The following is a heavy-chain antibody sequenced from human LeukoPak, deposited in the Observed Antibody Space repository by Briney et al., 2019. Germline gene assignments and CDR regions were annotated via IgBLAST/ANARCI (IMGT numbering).Heavy chain of an antibody. Sequence: GESLKISCKASEYTFTTHWIGWVRQMPGKGLEWMGIIYPGDSDTRYSPSFQGQVTISADKSITTAYLQWSSLKASDTAMYYCARQGLGSVVVPAVDYWGQGTLVTVSS. J-gene: IGHJ4*02. CDR1: EYTFTTHW. V-gene: IGHV5-51*01. D-gene: IGHD2-2*01. CDR2: IYPGDSDT. CDR3: ARQGLGSVVVPAVDY.